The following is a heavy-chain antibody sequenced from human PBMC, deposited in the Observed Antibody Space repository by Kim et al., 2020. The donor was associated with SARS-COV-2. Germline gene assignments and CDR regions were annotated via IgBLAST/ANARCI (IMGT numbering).Heavy chain of an antibody. CDR2: ISRNSYYS. D-gene: IGHD3-3*02. Sequence: GGSLRLSCAASGFIFSDYYMTWIRQAPGKGLVWVSYISRNSYYSNYADSVKGRFTISRDDAKNSLYLQMNSLRAEDTAVYYCASDLLGISIAAFDIWGLGTMVTVSS. CDR1: GFIFSDYY. J-gene: IGHJ3*02. V-gene: IGHV3-11*06. CDR3: ASDLLGISIAAFDI.